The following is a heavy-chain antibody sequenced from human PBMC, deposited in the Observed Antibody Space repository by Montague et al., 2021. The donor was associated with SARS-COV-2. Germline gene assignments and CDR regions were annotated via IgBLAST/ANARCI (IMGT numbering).Heavy chain of an antibody. CDR1: GFTFSSYA. Sequence: SLRLSCAASGFTFSSYAMHWVRQAPGKGLEWVAVISYDGSNKYYXDSVKGRFTIFRDNSKNTLYLQMNSLRAEDTAVYYCAGGLLWFGEFGYWGQGTLVTVSS. D-gene: IGHD3-10*01. J-gene: IGHJ4*02. V-gene: IGHV3-30-3*01. CDR2: ISYDGSNK. CDR3: AGGLLWFGEFGY.